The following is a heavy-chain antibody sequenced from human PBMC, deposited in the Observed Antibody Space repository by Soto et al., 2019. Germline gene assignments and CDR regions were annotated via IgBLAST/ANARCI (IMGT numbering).Heavy chain of an antibody. J-gene: IGHJ4*02. V-gene: IGHV3-9*01. Sequence: PGGSLRLSCAASGFTFDDYAMHWVRQAPGKGLEWVSGISWNSGSIGYADSVKGRFTISRDNAKNSLYLQMNSLRAEDTALYYCAKGSATVTTTIDYWGQGTLVTVSS. CDR1: GFTFDDYA. CDR3: AKGSATVTTTIDY. D-gene: IGHD4-17*01. CDR2: ISWNSGSI.